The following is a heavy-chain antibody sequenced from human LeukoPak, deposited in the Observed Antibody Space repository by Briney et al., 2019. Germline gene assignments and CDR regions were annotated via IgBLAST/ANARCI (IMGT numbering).Heavy chain of an antibody. D-gene: IGHD3-16*01. V-gene: IGHV3-23*01. J-gene: IGHJ4*02. CDR1: GFTFSTYA. CDR2: ISGSGGST. CDR3: AKLIATFRGGIDY. Sequence: GGSLRLSCAASGFTFSTYAMSWVRQAPGKGLEWVSGISGSGGSTFYADSVKGRFTISRDNSKSTLFLQMNSLRAEDTAIYYCAKLIATFRGGIDYWGQGTLVIVSS.